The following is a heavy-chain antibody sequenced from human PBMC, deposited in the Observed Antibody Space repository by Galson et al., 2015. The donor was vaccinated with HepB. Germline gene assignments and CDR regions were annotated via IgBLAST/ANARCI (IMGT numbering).Heavy chain of an antibody. CDR1: GGTFSSYA. V-gene: IGHV1-3*01. CDR2: INAGNGNT. CDR3: ARDPPLSSSWSHANYYYGMDV. D-gene: IGHD6-13*01. J-gene: IGHJ6*02. Sequence: SVKVSCKASGGTFSSYAISWVRQAPGQWLEWMGGINAGNGNTKYSQKFQGRVTITRDTSASTAYMELSSLRSEDTAVYYCARDPPLSSSWSHANYYYGMDVWGQGTTVTVSS.